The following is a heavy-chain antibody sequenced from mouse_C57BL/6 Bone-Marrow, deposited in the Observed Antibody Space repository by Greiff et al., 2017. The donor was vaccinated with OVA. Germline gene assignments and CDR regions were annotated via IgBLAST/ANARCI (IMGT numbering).Heavy chain of an antibody. J-gene: IGHJ1*03. Sequence: QVQLQQPGAELVKPGASVKMSCKASGYTFTSYWITWVKQRPGQGLEWIGRIHPSDSDTNYNQKFKGKATLTVDKSSSTAYMQLSSLTSEDSAVYYCAISMTTVVAPHWYFDVWGTGTTVTVSS. CDR3: AISMTTVVAPHWYFDV. CDR1: GYTFTSYW. V-gene: IGHV1-74*01. D-gene: IGHD1-1*01. CDR2: IHPSDSDT.